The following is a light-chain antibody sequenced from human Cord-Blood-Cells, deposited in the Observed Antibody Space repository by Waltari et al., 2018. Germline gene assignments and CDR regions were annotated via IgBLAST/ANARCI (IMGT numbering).Light chain of an antibody. CDR1: NIGSKS. CDR2: YDS. V-gene: IGLV3-21*04. Sequence: SYVLTQPPSVSVAPGKTARITCGGNNIGSKSVHWYQQKPGQAPLLVLYYDSDRPAGVPERFSGSNSGNTATLTISRVEAGDEADYYCQVWDSSSDHWVFGGGTKLTVL. J-gene: IGLJ3*02. CDR3: QVWDSSSDHWV.